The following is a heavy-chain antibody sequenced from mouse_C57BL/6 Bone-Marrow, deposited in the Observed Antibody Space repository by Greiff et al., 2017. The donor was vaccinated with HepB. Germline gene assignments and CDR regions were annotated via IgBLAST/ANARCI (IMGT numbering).Heavy chain of an antibody. Sequence: EVQVVESGPELVKPGASVKIPCKASGYTFTDYNMDWVKQSHGKSLEWIGDINPNNGGTIYNQKFKGKATLTVDKSSSTAYMELRSLTSEDTAVYYCARRDYQYFDVWGTGTTVTVSS. V-gene: IGHV1-18*01. D-gene: IGHD1-1*02. J-gene: IGHJ1*03. CDR2: INPNNGGT. CDR3: ARRDYQYFDV. CDR1: GYTFTDYN.